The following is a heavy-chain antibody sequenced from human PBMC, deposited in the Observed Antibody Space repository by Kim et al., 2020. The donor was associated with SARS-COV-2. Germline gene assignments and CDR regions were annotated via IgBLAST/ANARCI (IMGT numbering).Heavy chain of an antibody. Sequence: GGSLRLSCAASGFTFSDYYMSWIRQAPGKGLEWVSYISSSGSTIYYADSVKGRFTISRDNAKNSLYLQMNSLRAEDTAVYYCARATRGYSYGLGGFGYGMDVWGQGTTVTVSS. CDR3: ARATRGYSYGLGGFGYGMDV. D-gene: IGHD5-18*01. CDR1: GFTFSDYY. V-gene: IGHV3-11*01. CDR2: ISSSGSTI. J-gene: IGHJ6*02.